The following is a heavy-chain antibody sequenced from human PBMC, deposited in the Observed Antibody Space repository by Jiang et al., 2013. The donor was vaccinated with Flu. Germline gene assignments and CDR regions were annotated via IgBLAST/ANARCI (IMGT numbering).Heavy chain of an antibody. CDR2: IYYSGST. V-gene: IGHV4-61*01. CDR3: ARARLHNNWFDP. CDR1: GGSVSSGSYY. J-gene: IGHJ5*02. Sequence: GSGLVKPSETLSLTCTVSGGSVSSGSYYWSWIRQPPGKGLEWIGYIYYSGSTNYNPSLKSRVTISVDTSKNQFSLKLSSVTAADTAVYYCARARLHNNWFDPGAREPWSPSPQ. D-gene: IGHD5-12*01.